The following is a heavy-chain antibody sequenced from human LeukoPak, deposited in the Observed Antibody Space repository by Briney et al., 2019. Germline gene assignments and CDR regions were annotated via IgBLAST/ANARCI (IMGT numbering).Heavy chain of an antibody. CDR1: GYTFTSYG. J-gene: IGHJ2*01. CDR3: ARAQGPVVVVPGANWYFDL. Sequence: ASVKVSFKASGYTFTSYGISWVRQAPGQGLEWVGWISGCNSNTKYAQNIQGRVTMTIDTSTSTAYMELRSLRSDDTAVYYCARAQGPVVVVPGANWYFDLWGRGTLVTVSS. D-gene: IGHD2-2*01. CDR2: ISGCNSNT. V-gene: IGHV1-18*01.